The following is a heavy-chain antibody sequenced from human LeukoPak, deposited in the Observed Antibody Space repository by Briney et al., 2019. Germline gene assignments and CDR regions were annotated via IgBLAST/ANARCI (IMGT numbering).Heavy chain of an antibody. Sequence: PSETLSLTCTVSGGSISGYYWSWIRQPPGKGLEWIGYIYNSGSTNYHPSLRSRVTISVDTSKKQFSPKLSSVTAADTAVYYCATSSHDLLDTDYWGQGTLVTVSS. J-gene: IGHJ4*02. CDR3: ATSSHDLLDTDY. CDR2: IYNSGST. CDR1: GGSISGYY. D-gene: IGHD3-22*01. V-gene: IGHV4-59*01.